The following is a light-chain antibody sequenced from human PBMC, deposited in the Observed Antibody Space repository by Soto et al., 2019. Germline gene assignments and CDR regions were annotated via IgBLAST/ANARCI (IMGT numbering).Light chain of an antibody. J-gene: IGKJ1*01. CDR1: QRVARW. CDR3: QQYDTNWT. Sequence: DIQMTQSPSTLTASVGDRAIITCRASQRVARWLAWYQPKPGKAPKVLISGASNLESGVPSRFSGTGFGTQFTLTISSLQPDDSATYYCQQYDTNWTFGQGTKVEI. V-gene: IGKV1-5*01. CDR2: GAS.